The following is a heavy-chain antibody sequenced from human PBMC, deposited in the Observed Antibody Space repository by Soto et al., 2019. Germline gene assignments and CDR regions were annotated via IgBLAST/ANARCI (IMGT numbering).Heavy chain of an antibody. Sequence: ASVKVSCKASGYTFTSFYMHWVRQAPGQGLEWMGIINPSGTTTDYAQKFQGRVTMTRDTSTSTYYMELSSLKASDTAMYYCARHATYYDILSGYYFDYWGQGTQVTVSS. CDR1: GYTFTSFY. V-gene: IGHV1-46*01. J-gene: IGHJ4*02. CDR2: INPSGTTT. CDR3: ARHATYYDILSGYYFDY. D-gene: IGHD3-9*01.